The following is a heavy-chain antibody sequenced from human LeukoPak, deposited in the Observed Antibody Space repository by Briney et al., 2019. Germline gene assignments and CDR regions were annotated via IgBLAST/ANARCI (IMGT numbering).Heavy chain of an antibody. CDR3: ARRSSGWRGWFDP. V-gene: IGHV4-59*01. J-gene: IGHJ5*02. Sequence: SETLSLTCTVSGGSISSYYWSWIRQPPGKGLEWIGSVSYSGSTNYNPSLKSRVTISVDTSKNQFSLKLSSVTAADTAVYYCARRSSGWRGWFDPWGQGTLVTVSS. CDR2: VSYSGST. CDR1: GGSISSYY. D-gene: IGHD6-19*01.